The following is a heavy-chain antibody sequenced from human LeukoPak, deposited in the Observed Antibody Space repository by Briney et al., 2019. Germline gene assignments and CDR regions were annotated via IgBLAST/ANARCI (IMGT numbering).Heavy chain of an antibody. V-gene: IGHV1-2*04. Sequence: ASVKVSCKASGYTFTGYYMHWVRQAPGRGLEWMGWINPNSGGTNYAQKFQGWVTMTRDTSISTAYMELSRLRSDDTAVYYCARGRSGSYSLFADYWGQGTLVTVSS. CDR2: INPNSGGT. CDR3: ARGRSGSYSLFADY. CDR1: GYTFTGYY. D-gene: IGHD1-26*01. J-gene: IGHJ4*02.